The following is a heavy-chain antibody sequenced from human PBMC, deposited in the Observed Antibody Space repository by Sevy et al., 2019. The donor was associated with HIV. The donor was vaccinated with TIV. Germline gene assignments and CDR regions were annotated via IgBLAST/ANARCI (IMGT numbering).Heavy chain of an antibody. CDR1: GFTFSSYA. CDR2: ISYDGSNK. D-gene: IGHD3-9*01. V-gene: IGHV3-30-3*01. J-gene: IGHJ5*02. CDR3: GREREGLRYFAHNWCEP. Sequence: GGSLRLSCAASGFTFSSYAMHWVRQAPGKGLEWVAVISYDGSNKYYANSVKGRFTIARENSKNTQYLQMNSVSAEDRAVYDCGREREGLRYFAHNWCEPWGQGTLVTVSS.